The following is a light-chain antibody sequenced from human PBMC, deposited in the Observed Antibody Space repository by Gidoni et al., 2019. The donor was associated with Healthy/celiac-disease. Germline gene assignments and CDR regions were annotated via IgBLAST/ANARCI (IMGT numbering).Light chain of an antibody. CDR2: AAS. CDR3: QQAHIFPLT. V-gene: IGKV1-12*01. Sequence: DIQMTQSPSSVSASVGDRVTITCRASQGISSWLARYQQKPGKAPKLLIYAASSLQSGVPSSFSGSGSGTGFTLTISSLQPGDFATYYCQQAHIFPLTFGGGTKVEIK. J-gene: IGKJ4*01. CDR1: QGISSW.